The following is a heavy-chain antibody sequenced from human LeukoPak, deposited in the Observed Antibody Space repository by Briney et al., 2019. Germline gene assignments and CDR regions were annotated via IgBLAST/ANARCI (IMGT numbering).Heavy chain of an antibody. CDR2: ISWDGGST. D-gene: IGHD3-16*02. CDR1: GFTFDDYT. V-gene: IGHV3-43*01. Sequence: GGSLRLSCAASGFTFDDYTMHWVRQAPGKGLEWVSLISWDGGSTYYADSVKGRFTISRDNSKNSLYLQMNSLRTEDTALYYCAKDRDRGLDYWGRGTLVTVSS. J-gene: IGHJ4*02. CDR3: AKDRDRGLDY.